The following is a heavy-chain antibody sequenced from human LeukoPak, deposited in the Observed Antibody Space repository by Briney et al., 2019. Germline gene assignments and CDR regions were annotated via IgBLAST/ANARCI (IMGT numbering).Heavy chain of an antibody. CDR3: ARDGPVMVRGVYNWFDP. CDR1: GGSISSYY. J-gene: IGHJ5*01. V-gene: IGHV4-4*07. CDR2: IYTSGST. D-gene: IGHD3-10*01. Sequence: SETLSLTCTVSGGSISSYYWSWIRQPAGKGLEWIGRIYTSGSTNYNPSLKSRVTMSVDTSKNQFSLKLSSVTAADTAVYYCARDGPVMVRGVYNWFDPWGQGTTVTVSS.